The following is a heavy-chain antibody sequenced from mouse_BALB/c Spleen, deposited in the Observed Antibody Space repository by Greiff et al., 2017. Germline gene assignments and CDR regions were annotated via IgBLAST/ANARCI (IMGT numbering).Heavy chain of an antibody. CDR2: IDPANGNT. J-gene: IGHJ3*01. V-gene: IGHV14-3*02. Sequence: VQLKQSGAELVKPGASVKLSCTASGFNIKDTYMHWVKQRPEQGLEWIGRIDPANGNTKYDPKFQGKATITADTSSNTAYLQLSSLTSEDTAVYYCARPSIVSWFAYWGQGTLVTVSA. CDR3: ARPSIVSWFAY. CDR1: GFNIKDTY.